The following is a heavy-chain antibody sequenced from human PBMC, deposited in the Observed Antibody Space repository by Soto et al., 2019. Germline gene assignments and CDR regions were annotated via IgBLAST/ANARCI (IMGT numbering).Heavy chain of an antibody. CDR3: ARGDVVVPALHQYYFDY. CDR2: INPNSGGT. CDR1: GYTFTGYY. V-gene: IGHV1-2*04. Sequence: ASVKVSCKASGYTFTGYYMHWVRQAPGQGLEWMGWINPNSGGTNYAQKFQGWVTMTRDTSISTAYMELSRLRSDDTAVYYCARGDVVVPALHQYYFDYWGQGALVTVSS. J-gene: IGHJ4*02. D-gene: IGHD2-2*01.